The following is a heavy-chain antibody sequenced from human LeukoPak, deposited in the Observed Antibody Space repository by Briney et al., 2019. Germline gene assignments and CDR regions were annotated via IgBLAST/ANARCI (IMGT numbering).Heavy chain of an antibody. CDR1: GFTFSSYT. CDR2: ITDSSNYI. J-gene: IGHJ6*02. D-gene: IGHD4-17*01. CDR3: ARDPVTVGYYYYYGMDV. V-gene: IGHV3-21*01. Sequence: PGGSLRLSCAASGFTFSSYTMNWVRQAPGKGLEWVSVITDSSNYIYYADAVKGRFTISRDNAKNSLYLQMNSLRAEDTAVYYCARDPVTVGYYYYYGMDVWGQGTTVTVSS.